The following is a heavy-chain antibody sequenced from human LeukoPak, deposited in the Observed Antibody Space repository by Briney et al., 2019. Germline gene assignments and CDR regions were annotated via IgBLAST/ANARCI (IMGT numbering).Heavy chain of an antibody. Sequence: SETLSLTCAVYGGSFSGYYWIWIRQPPGKGLEGIGEINHSGSPNHNPSLTRRVTISVDTSKNQFSLKLSSVTAADTAVSYCARAYSSGWYETSYYYYYMDVWGKGTTVTVSS. J-gene: IGHJ6*03. V-gene: IGHV4-34*01. CDR3: ARAYSSGWYETSYYYYYMDV. CDR2: INHSGSP. D-gene: IGHD6-19*01. CDR1: GGSFSGYY.